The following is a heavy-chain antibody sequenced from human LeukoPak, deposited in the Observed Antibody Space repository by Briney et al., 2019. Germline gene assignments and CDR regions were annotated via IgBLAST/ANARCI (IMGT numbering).Heavy chain of an antibody. CDR3: VRDHRRHFDWLSYFQH. Sequence: GGSLRLSCAASGFTFSGYSMNWVRQAPGKGLEWVSSISNSGSYTYYVDSVKGRFFTSRDNAKNSTFLQMNSLRAEDTAVYYCVRDHRRHFDWLSYFQHWGQGTLVAVSA. CDR1: GFTFSGYS. CDR2: ISNSGSYT. J-gene: IGHJ1*01. D-gene: IGHD3-9*01. V-gene: IGHV3-21*01.